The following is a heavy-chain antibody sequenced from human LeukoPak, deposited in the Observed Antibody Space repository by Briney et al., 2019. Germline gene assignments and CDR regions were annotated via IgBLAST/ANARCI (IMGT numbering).Heavy chain of an antibody. D-gene: IGHD6-19*01. J-gene: IGHJ4*02. CDR1: GGSISSSSYY. V-gene: IGHV4-39*01. Sequence: SETLSLTCTVSGGSISSSSYYWGWIRQPPGKGLEWIGSIYYSGSTYYNPSLKSRVTISVDTSKNQFSLKLSSVAAADTAVYYCARLSYSSGWYYFDYRGQGTLVTVSS. CDR2: IYYSGST. CDR3: ARLSYSSGWYYFDY.